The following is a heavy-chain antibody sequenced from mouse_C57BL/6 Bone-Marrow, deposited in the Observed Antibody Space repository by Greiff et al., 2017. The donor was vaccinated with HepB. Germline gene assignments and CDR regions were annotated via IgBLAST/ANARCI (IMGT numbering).Heavy chain of an antibody. D-gene: IGHD1-1*01. V-gene: IGHV1-69*01. CDR3: ARMDYGSSYRYFDV. Sequence: QVQLQQPGAELVMPGASVKLSCKASGYTFTSYWMHWVKQRPGQGLEWIGEIDPSDSYTNYNQKFKGKSTLTADKSSSTAYMQLSSLTSEDSAVYYCARMDYGSSYRYFDVWGTGTTVTVSS. CDR1: GYTFTSYW. CDR2: IDPSDSYT. J-gene: IGHJ1*03.